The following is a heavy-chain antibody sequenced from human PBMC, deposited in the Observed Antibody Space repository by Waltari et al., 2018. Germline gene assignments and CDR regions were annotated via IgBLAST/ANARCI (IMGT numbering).Heavy chain of an antibody. CDR2: FIPIFGTA. Sequence: QVQLVQSGAEVKKPGSSVKVSCKATGCNISSYASSWVQSATGQGLEWMGGFIPIFGTANYAQKVHGRVTITTAESTSTAYMELSSLRSEDTAVYYCAREGHGGNSGSLGWFDPWGQGTLVTVSS. V-gene: IGHV1-69*05. CDR3: AREGHGGNSGSLGWFDP. J-gene: IGHJ5*02. CDR1: GCNISSYA. D-gene: IGHD2-21*02.